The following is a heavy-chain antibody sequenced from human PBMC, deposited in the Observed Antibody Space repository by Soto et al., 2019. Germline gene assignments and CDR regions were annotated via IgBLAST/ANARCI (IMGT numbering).Heavy chain of an antibody. CDR1: GYTFTDYH. CDR3: TREGGSETLQPTYNWFDT. CDR2: INANNGGA. Sequence: QVQLVQSGAEVKKPGASVKVSCKASGYTFTDYHIHWVRQAPGQGLEFMGWINANNGGAGSAQQFQGRVTVTRDTSITTVYMELSNLRSDDTAVYYCTREGGSETLQPTYNWFDTWGQGTLDTVSS. J-gene: IGHJ5*02. V-gene: IGHV1-2*02. D-gene: IGHD6-25*01.